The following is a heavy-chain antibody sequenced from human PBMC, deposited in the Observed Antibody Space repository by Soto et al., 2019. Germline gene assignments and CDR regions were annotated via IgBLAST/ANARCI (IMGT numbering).Heavy chain of an antibody. J-gene: IGHJ4*02. Sequence: SETLSVTCLVSGGSVYSNGHYWGWIRQPPGKGLEWIGRIDNNGVTNYNSSLKSRVTISRDTSKNQFSLRLTSVTAADTAVYYCGKILVGATGHTDADSWGPGTLVTVS. V-gene: IGHV4-39*01. CDR2: IDNNGVT. CDR1: GGSVYSNGHY. D-gene: IGHD2-15*01. CDR3: GKILVGATGHTDADS.